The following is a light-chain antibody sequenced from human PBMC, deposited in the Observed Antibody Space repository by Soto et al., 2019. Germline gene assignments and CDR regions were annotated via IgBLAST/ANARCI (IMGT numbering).Light chain of an antibody. J-gene: IGLJ3*02. V-gene: IGLV1-40*01. Sequence: QSVLTQPPAVSGAPGQRVTISCTGSSSNIGAGYHVHWYQQLPGTAPKLLIYGNSNRPSGVPDRFSGSKSGTSASLAITGLQAEDEADYYCQSYDSSLSGSVVFGGGTKRTV. CDR2: GNS. CDR1: SSNIGAGYH. CDR3: QSYDSSLSGSVV.